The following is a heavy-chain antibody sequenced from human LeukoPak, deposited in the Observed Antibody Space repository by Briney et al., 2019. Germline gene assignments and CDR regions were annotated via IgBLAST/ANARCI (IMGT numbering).Heavy chain of an antibody. CDR2: MNPYSGGK. V-gene: IGHV1-2*02. D-gene: IGHD3-10*01. Sequence: ASVTVSLTSAVYTFTPYYIHGVGPAPGQGLGGRGWMNPYSGGKDYAQRFQGRVTITSDTEIRTAYMELSRLRSDDTAVYDCARAALGVWFGEPLGGPTEYWGQGTLVTVSS. CDR3: ARAALGVWFGEPLGGPTEY. CDR1: VYTFTPYY. J-gene: IGHJ4*02.